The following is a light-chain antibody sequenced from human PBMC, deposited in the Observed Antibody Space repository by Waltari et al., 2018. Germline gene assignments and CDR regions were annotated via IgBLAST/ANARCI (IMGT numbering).Light chain of an antibody. J-gene: IGLJ2*01. Sequence: QSALTQPPSASGSPGQSVPISCTATSSALGGHNYVSWYQQHPGKAPKLMIYEVSKRPSGVPDRFSGSKSGNTASLTVSGLQAEDEADYYCSSYAGSNNLIFGGGTKLTVL. V-gene: IGLV2-8*01. CDR3: SSYAGSNNLI. CDR2: EVS. CDR1: SSALGGHNY.